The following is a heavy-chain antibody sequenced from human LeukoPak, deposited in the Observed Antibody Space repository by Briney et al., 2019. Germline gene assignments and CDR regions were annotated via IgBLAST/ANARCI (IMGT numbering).Heavy chain of an antibody. V-gene: IGHV3-30*02. J-gene: IGHJ4*02. CDR1: GFIFSSYG. D-gene: IGHD5-18*01. CDR3: AKEGTKDRDTAMGAYYFDY. Sequence: PGGSLRLSCAASGFIFSSYGMHWVRHAPGKGLEWVAFIRYDGSNKYYADSVKGRFTISRDNSKNTLYLQMNSLRAEDTAVYYCAKEGTKDRDTAMGAYYFDYWGQGTLVTVSS. CDR2: IRYDGSNK.